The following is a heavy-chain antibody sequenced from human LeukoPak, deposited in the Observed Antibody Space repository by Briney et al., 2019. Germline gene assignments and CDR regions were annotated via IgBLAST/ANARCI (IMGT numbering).Heavy chain of an antibody. CDR1: GFTFSSYA. Sequence: GGSLRLSCAASGFTFSSYAMSWVRQAPGKGLEWVSAISGSGGSTYYADSVKGRFTISRDNSKNTLYLHMNSLRAEDTAVYYCARDRHNWNFDYYYMDVWGKGTTVTVSS. J-gene: IGHJ6*03. CDR2: ISGSGGST. CDR3: ARDRHNWNFDYYYMDV. D-gene: IGHD1-7*01. V-gene: IGHV3-23*01.